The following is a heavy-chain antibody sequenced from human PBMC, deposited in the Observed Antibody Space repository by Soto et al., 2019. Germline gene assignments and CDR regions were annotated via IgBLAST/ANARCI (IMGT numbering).Heavy chain of an antibody. Sequence: LRLSCEVSGFTFSDFGLDWVRQAPGKGLEWVAIISHDGRKRFYADSVKGRFTISRDNSKNTLYLQMSSLRPEDTALYYCAKTATYVDGYDNTGYSSEDYWGHGTLVTVSS. D-gene: IGHD3-22*01. CDR2: ISHDGRKR. CDR1: GFTFSDFG. J-gene: IGHJ4*01. CDR3: AKTATYVDGYDNTGYSSEDY. V-gene: IGHV3-30*18.